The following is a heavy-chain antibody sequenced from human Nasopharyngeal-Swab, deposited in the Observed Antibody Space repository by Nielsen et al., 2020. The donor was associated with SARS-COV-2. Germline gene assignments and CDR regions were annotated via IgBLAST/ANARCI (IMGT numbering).Heavy chain of an antibody. V-gene: IGHV3-21*01. CDR2: ISGSGSYV. CDR3: ARGPHLGVRGVSWFDP. J-gene: IGHJ5*02. Sequence: GESLKISCAGSGFTFNTYSMIWVRQVPGEGLEWVSSISGSGSYVYYADSVKGRFTISKDSAKNSLYLQMNSLRADDTAVYYCARGPHLGVRGVSWFDPWGQGTLVTVSS. CDR1: GFTFNTYS. D-gene: IGHD3-10*01.